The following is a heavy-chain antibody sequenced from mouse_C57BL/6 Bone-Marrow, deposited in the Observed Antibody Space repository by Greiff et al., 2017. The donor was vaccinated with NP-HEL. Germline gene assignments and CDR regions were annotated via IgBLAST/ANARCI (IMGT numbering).Heavy chain of an antibody. Sequence: QVHVKQSGAELVKPGASVKISCKASGYAFRSYWMNWVKQRPGKGLEWIGQIYPGDGDTNYNGKFKDKASLTADKSSSTAYMQLSSLTSEDSAVYFCARGAYWGQGTLVTVSA. CDR1: GYAFRSYW. CDR2: IYPGDGDT. V-gene: IGHV1-80*01. J-gene: IGHJ3*01. CDR3: ARGAY.